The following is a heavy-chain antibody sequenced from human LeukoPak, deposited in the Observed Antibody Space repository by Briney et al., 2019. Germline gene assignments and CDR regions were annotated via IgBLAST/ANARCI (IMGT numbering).Heavy chain of an antibody. Sequence: GGSLRLSCAASGFTFSSYAMSWVRQAPGKGLEWVSTVSGRGDSTYYADSVKGRFTISRDNSKNTLYLQMNSLRLEDTAGYYCAKDAGYSSNWNFDYWGQGTLVTVSS. CDR3: AKDAGYSSNWNFDY. CDR1: GFTFSSYA. CDR2: VSGRGDST. D-gene: IGHD6-13*01. J-gene: IGHJ4*02. V-gene: IGHV3-23*01.